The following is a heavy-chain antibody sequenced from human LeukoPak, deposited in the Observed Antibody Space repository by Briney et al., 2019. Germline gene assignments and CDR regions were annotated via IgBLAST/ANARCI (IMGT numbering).Heavy chain of an antibody. CDR2: LDPEDGET. J-gene: IGHJ3*01. Sequence: ASVKVSCKASGFTFTDYYIHWVQQSPGKRLEWMGRLDPEDGETVYAENFQGRVTMTADISADTAYMELIGLRSEDTAVYYCASPGDLDMVDAFRVWGQGTMVTVS. CDR3: ASPGDLDMVDAFRV. CDR1: GFTFTDYY. D-gene: IGHD2-8*01. V-gene: IGHV1-69-2*01.